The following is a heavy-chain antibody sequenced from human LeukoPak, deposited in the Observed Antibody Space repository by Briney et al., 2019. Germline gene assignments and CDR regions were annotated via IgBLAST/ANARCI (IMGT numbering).Heavy chain of an antibody. J-gene: IGHJ4*02. CDR3: YSSVCSSTSCLFDY. CDR1: GYTFTSYG. Sequence: GASVKVSCKASGYTFTSYGISWVRQAPGQGLEWRGWISAYNGNTNYAQKLQGRVTMTTDTSTSTAYMELRSLRSDDTAVYYCYSSVCSSTSCLFDYWGQGTLVTVSS. D-gene: IGHD2-2*01. V-gene: IGHV1-18*01. CDR2: ISAYNGNT.